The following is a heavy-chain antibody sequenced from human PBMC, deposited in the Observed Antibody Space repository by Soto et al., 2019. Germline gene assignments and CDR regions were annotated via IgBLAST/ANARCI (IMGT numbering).Heavy chain of an antibody. J-gene: IGHJ4*02. V-gene: IGHV6-1*01. D-gene: IGHD6-19*01. CDR2: TYYRSKWYK. CDR3: ARGDSSGWSRGGFDY. CDR1: GDSVSSNSAA. Sequence: SQALSLTCAISGDSVSSNSAAWNWIRQSPSRGLEWLGRTYYRSKWYKDYAVSVKSRITINPDASKKQFSLQLNSVTPEDTAVYYCARGDSSGWSRGGFDYWGQGTLVTVSS.